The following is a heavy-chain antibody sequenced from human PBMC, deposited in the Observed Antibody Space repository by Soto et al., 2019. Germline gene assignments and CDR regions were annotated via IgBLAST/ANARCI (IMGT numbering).Heavy chain of an antibody. CDR1: GDSLNSGTYY. CDR3: ARDAKVDPDMGGYYYYAMDI. V-gene: IGHV4-61*01. J-gene: IGHJ6*02. D-gene: IGHD5-18*01. CDR2: IYYSGST. Sequence: SETLSLTCTVSGDSLNSGTYYWSWIRQPPGKGLEWIGRIYYSGSTDQHPSLKSRVSMSVDTSKNQFSLKLSSVTAADAAIYFCARDAKVDPDMGGYYYYAMDIWGQGTTVTVA.